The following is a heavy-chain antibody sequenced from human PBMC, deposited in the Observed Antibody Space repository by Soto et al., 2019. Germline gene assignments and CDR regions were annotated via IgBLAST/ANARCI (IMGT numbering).Heavy chain of an antibody. V-gene: IGHV1-69*04. D-gene: IGHD4-17*01. Sequence: ASVKVSCKASGGTFSSYAISWVRQAPGQRIKWMGRIIPILVIANYAQKFQGRVTITADKSTSTAYMELSSLRSEDTAVYYCARYYGDYGDAFDIWGQGTMVTVSS. CDR2: IIPILVIA. CDR1: GGTFSSYA. J-gene: IGHJ3*02. CDR3: ARYYGDYGDAFDI.